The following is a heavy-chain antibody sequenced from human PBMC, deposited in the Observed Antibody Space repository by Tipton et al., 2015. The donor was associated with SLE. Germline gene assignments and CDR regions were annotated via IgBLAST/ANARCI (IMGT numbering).Heavy chain of an antibody. CDR1: GFTFSSYG. CDR3: AKRIEYSSSSAYFDY. D-gene: IGHD6-6*01. V-gene: IGHV3-30*02. Sequence: GSLRLSCAASGFTFSSYGMHWVRQAPGKGLEWVAFIRYDGSNKYYADSVKGRFTISRDNSKNTLYLQMNSLRAEDRAVYYCAKRIEYSSSSAYFDYWGQGTVVTVSS. J-gene: IGHJ4*02. CDR2: IRYDGSNK.